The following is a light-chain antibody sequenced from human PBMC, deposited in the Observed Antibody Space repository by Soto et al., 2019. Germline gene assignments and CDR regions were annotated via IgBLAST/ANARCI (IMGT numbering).Light chain of an antibody. CDR1: QSVRDN. V-gene: IGKV3-15*01. CDR3: QQHNDWPPST. J-gene: IGKJ2*01. Sequence: ETLLTQSPATLSVSPGERATLSCRASQSVRDNLAWYQQKPGQAPRLLIYGASTRAPGIPDRFSGSGFGTAFSLTISSLQYEDFAVYYCQQHNDWPPSTFGQGTKLEIK. CDR2: GAS.